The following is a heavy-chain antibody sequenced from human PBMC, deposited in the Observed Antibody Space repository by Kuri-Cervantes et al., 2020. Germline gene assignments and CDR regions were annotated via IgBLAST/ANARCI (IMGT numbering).Heavy chain of an antibody. CDR1: GYTFTSYG. CDR3: ARTGGSQLLGKSNWFDP. D-gene: IGHD2-2*01. Sequence: ASVKVSCKASGYTFTSYGISWVRQAPGQGLEWMGWISAYNGNTNYAQKLQGRVTMTTDTSTSTAYMELRSLRFDDTAVYYCARTGGSQLLGKSNWFDPWGQGTLVTVSS. CDR2: ISAYNGNT. V-gene: IGHV1-18*01. J-gene: IGHJ5*02.